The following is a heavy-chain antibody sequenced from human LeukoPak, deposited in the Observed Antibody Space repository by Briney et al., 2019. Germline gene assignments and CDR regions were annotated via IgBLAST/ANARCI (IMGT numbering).Heavy chain of an antibody. J-gene: IGHJ4*02. CDR1: GYTFTGYY. Sequence: ASVKVSCKASGYTFTGYYMHWVRQAPGQGLEWMGWINPNSGGTNYAQKFQGRVTMTRDTSISTAYMELRSMRSDDTAVYYCATRLRRYSSGWYSPEFFDYWGQGTLVTVSS. D-gene: IGHD6-19*01. CDR3: ATRLRRYSSGWYSPEFFDY. CDR2: INPNSGGT. V-gene: IGHV1-2*02.